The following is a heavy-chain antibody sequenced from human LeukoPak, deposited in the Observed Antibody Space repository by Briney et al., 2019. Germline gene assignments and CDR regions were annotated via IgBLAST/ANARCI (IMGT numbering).Heavy chain of an antibody. CDR2: ISYDGRNK. CDR3: AKGHVTMIVVISPIDY. V-gene: IGHV3-30*18. CDR1: GFTFNNYG. Sequence: GKSLRLSCAASGFTFNNYGMHWVRQAPGKGLEWVAVISYDGRNKHYPDSVKGRFTISRDISTDTLWLQMDSLRTEDTAVYYCAKGHVTMIVVISPIDYWGQGTLVTVSS. D-gene: IGHD3-22*01. J-gene: IGHJ4*02.